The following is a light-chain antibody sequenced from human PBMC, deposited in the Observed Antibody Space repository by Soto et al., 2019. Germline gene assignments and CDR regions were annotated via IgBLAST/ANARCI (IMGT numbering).Light chain of an antibody. J-gene: IGKJ4*01. CDR3: QQLNNFPLT. V-gene: IGKV1-9*01. CDR2: AAP. CDR1: QGITRY. Sequence: DIQLTQSPSFLSASVGDRVTITCRASQGITRYLAWYQQKPAKAPKLLIYAAPTLQSGVPSRFSGSGSGTEFTLTISSLQPEDFATYYCQQLNNFPLTFGGGTKVDIK.